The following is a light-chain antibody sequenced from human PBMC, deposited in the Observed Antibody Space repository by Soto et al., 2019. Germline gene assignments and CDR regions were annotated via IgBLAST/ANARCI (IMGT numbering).Light chain of an antibody. CDR2: GAS. Sequence: EIVLTQSPDTLSLSPGERATLSCRASQSVSNNYLAWYQQKPGQDPRLLIYGASNRATGIPDRFSGSGSGTDFTLTISRLEPEDFAVYYFQQYGSSPWTFGQGTKVDIK. CDR3: QQYGSSPWT. V-gene: IGKV3-20*01. J-gene: IGKJ1*01. CDR1: QSVSNNY.